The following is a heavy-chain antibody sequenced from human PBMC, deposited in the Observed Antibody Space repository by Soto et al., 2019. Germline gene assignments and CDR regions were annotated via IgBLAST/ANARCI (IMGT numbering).Heavy chain of an antibody. CDR1: GGSFSGYY. J-gene: IGHJ5*02. D-gene: IGHD3-10*01. V-gene: IGHV4-34*01. Sequence: SETLSLTCAVYGGSFSGYYWSWIRQPPGKGLEWIGEINHSGSTNYNPSLKSRVTISVDTSKNQFSLKLSSVTAADTAVYYCARVGPIMVRGESSRFDPWGQGTLVTVSS. CDR3: ARVGPIMVRGESSRFDP. CDR2: INHSGST.